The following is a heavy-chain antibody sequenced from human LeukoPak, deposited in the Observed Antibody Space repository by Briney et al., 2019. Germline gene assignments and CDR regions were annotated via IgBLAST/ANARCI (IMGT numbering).Heavy chain of an antibody. CDR3: ARDFGFASA. V-gene: IGHV4-4*07. Sequence: PSETLSLTCTVPGASISSSYWSWIRQPAGKGLEWIGRFFTSGTTEYSPSLKSRVTMSVDTSKNQFSLKLTSVTAADTAVYYCARDFGFASAWGQGALVTVSS. CDR2: FFTSGTT. CDR1: GASISSSY. D-gene: IGHD3-16*01. J-gene: IGHJ5*02.